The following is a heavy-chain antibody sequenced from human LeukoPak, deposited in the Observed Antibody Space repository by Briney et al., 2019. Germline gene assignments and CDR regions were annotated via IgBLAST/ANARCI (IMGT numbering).Heavy chain of an antibody. Sequence: SVTVSCKASGGTFSSYAISWVRQAPGQGLEGMGGIIPIFGTANYAQKFQGRVTVTTDASTSTAYMELSSLRSEDTAVYYCARDEVVTGDYYYYMDVWGKGTTVTVSS. CDR3: ARDEVVTGDYYYYMDV. J-gene: IGHJ6*03. CDR2: IIPIFGTA. V-gene: IGHV1-69*05. D-gene: IGHD4-23*01. CDR1: GGTFSSYA.